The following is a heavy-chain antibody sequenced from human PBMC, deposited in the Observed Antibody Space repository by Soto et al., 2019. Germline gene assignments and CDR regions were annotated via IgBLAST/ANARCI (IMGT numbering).Heavy chain of an antibody. Sequence: PGESLKISCTGFGYTFTTFWISWVRQMPGKGLEWVGRIDPGDTYATYSPAFQGHVTISADKATSTAYLQWSSLKASDTAMYYCARIYCTTTTCDSWFDPWGQGTLVTVSS. CDR1: GYTFTTFW. CDR3: ARIYCTTTTCDSWFDP. V-gene: IGHV5-10-1*01. J-gene: IGHJ5*02. D-gene: IGHD2-2*01. CDR2: IDPGDTYA.